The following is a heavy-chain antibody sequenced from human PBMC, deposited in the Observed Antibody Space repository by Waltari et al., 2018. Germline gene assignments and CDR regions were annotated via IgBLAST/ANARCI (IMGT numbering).Heavy chain of an antibody. Sequence: QVQLVASGGGVVQPGRSLRLSCAASGFTFSSYGMHWVRQAPGKGLEGVAVIWDDGSNKYYADSVKGRFTISRDNSKNTLYLQMNSLRAEDTAMYYCAKVAGGFWDSSGWYYFDYWGQGTLVTVSS. CDR1: GFTFSSYG. D-gene: IGHD6-19*01. CDR2: IWDDGSNK. V-gene: IGHV3-30*18. CDR3: AKVAGGFWDSSGWYYFDY. J-gene: IGHJ4*02.